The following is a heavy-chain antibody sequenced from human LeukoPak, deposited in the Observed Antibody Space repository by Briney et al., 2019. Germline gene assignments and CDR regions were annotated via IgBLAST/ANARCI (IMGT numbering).Heavy chain of an antibody. D-gene: IGHD3-3*01. V-gene: IGHV4-34*01. CDR3: ARSRAGNDFLSAFYAFDI. J-gene: IGHJ3*02. CDR2: FNDSGST. Sequence: PSETLSLTCAVYGGSLSIYYWSWIRQPPGKGLEWLGEFNDSGSTNINMSLKSRVTVLVDASKNQFSLKLTSVTAADSAVYYCARSRAGNDFLSAFYAFDIWGQGTMVTVSS. CDR1: GGSLSIYY.